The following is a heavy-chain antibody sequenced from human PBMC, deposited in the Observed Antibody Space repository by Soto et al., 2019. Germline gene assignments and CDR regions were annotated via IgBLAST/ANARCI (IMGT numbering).Heavy chain of an antibody. V-gene: IGHV5-51*01. D-gene: IGHD2-15*01. CDR2: IYPGDSDT. CDR3: ARHKGYCDSTSCYGMDV. J-gene: IGHJ6*02. CDR1: GYSFTSYW. Sequence: RGESLKISCKGSGYSFTSYWIVWVRQMPGKGLEWMGSIYPGDSDTRYSPSLQGQVTISADKSITTAYLQWNSLKASDTAMYFCARHKGYCDSTSCYGMDVWGQGAKVTVSS.